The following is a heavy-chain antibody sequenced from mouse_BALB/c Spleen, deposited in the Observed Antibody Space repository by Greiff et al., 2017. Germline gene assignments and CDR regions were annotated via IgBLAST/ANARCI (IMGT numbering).Heavy chain of an antibody. J-gene: IGHJ4*01. CDR3: ARAYGNYGYYAMDY. V-gene: IGHV2-6-7*01. CDR2: IWGDGST. D-gene: IGHD2-1*01. CDR1: GFSLTGYG. Sequence: VMLVESGPGLVAPSQSLSITCTVSGFSLTGYGVNWVRQPPGKGLEWLGMIWGDGSTDYNSALKSRLSISKDNSKSQVFLKMNSLQTDDTARYYCARAYGNYGYYAMDYWGQGTSVTVSS.